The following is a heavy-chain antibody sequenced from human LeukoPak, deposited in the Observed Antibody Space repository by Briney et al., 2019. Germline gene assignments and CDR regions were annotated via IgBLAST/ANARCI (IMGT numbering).Heavy chain of an antibody. Sequence: GASVKVSCKASGYTFTGYYMHWVRQAPGQGLEWMGWINPNSGGTNYAQKFQGRVTMTRDTSISTAYMGLSRLRSDDTAVYYCARGKVPAAYYYYYYYMDVWGKGTTVTVSS. CDR1: GYTFTGYY. CDR3: ARGKVPAAYYYYYYYMDV. D-gene: IGHD2-2*01. V-gene: IGHV1-2*02. CDR2: INPNSGGT. J-gene: IGHJ6*03.